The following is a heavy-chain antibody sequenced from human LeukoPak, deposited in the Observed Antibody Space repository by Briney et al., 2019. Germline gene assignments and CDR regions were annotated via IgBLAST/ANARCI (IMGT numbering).Heavy chain of an antibody. Sequence: SETLSLTCTVSGGSISSYYWSWIRQPPGKGLEWIGYIYYSGSTNYNPSLKSRVTISVDTSKNQFSLKLSSVTAADTAVYYCARVGRRIQLWYWGQGTLVTVSS. V-gene: IGHV4-59*01. CDR3: ARVGRRIQLWY. CDR1: GGSISSYY. J-gene: IGHJ4*02. CDR2: IYYSGST. D-gene: IGHD5-18*01.